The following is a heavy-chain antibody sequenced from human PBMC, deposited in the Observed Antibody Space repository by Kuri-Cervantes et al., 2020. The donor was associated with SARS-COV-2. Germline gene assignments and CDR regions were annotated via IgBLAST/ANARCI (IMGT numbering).Heavy chain of an antibody. J-gene: IGHJ4*02. CDR3: ARGGMVRFLYY. V-gene: IGHV4-34*01. Sequence: SETLSLTCAVYGGSFSGYYWSWIRQPPGKGPEWIGEINHSGSTNYNPSLKSRVTISVDTSKNQFSLKLSSVTAADTAVYYCARGGMVRFLYYWGQGTLVTVSS. CDR2: INHSGST. CDR1: GGSFSGYY. D-gene: IGHD3-3*01.